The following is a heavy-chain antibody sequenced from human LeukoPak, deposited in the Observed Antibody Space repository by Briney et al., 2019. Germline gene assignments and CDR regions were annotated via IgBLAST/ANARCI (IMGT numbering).Heavy chain of an antibody. Sequence: SETLSLTCTVSGYSISSGYYWGWIRQPPGKGLEWIGSIYHSGSTYYNPSLKSRVTISVDTSKNQFSLKLSSVTAADTAVYYCARHGEQLVPDYWGQGTLVTVSS. CDR3: ARHGEQLVPDY. V-gene: IGHV4-38-2*02. J-gene: IGHJ4*02. CDR1: GYSISSGYY. CDR2: IYHSGST. D-gene: IGHD6-13*01.